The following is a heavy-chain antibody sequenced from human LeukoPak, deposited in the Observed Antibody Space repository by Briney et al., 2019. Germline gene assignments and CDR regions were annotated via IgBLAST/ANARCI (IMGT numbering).Heavy chain of an antibody. CDR3: AREVTD. CDR1: GFTVSSNY. D-gene: IGHD2-21*02. Sequence: PGGSLRLSCAASGFTVSSNYMSWVRQAPGKGLEWVSVIYSGGSTYYADSVKGRFTISRDNSKSTLYLQMNSLRVEDTAVHYCAREVTDWGQGTLVSVSS. CDR2: IYSGGST. J-gene: IGHJ4*02. V-gene: IGHV3-53*01.